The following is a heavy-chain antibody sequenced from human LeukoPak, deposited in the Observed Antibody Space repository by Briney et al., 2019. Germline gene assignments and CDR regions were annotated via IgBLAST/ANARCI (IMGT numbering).Heavy chain of an antibody. V-gene: IGHV4-39*01. CDR2: IYYSEGT. Sequence: PSETLSLTCTVSGGSISSRSYYWGWIRQPPGKGLEWIGSIYYSEGTYYNPSLKSRVTISVDTSKNQFSLKLSSVTAADTAVYYCARTRYYYNSRSYGAPYYFDYWGQGTLVTVSS. CDR1: GGSISSRSYY. J-gene: IGHJ4*02. D-gene: IGHD3-10*01. CDR3: ARTRYYYNSRSYGAPYYFDY.